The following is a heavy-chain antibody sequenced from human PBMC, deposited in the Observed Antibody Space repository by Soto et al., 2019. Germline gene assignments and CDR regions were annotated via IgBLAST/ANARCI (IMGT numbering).Heavy chain of an antibody. CDR1: GFTFDDYT. CDR3: AKDITSGTETGYGMDV. Sequence: GGSLRLSCAASGFTFDDYTMHWVRQAPGKGLEWVSLISWDGGSTYYADFVKGRFTISRDNSKNSLYLQMNSLRTEDTALYYCAKDITSGTETGYGMDVWGQGTTVTVSS. J-gene: IGHJ6*02. V-gene: IGHV3-43*01. CDR2: ISWDGGST.